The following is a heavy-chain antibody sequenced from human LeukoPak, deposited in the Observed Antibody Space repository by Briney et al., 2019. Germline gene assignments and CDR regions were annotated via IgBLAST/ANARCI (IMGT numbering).Heavy chain of an antibody. CDR2: IYYSGST. CDR1: GGSISSYY. Sequence: SETLSLTCTVSGGSISSYYWSWIRQPPGKGLEWIGYIYYSGSTNYNPSLKSRVTISVHTSKNLFSLKLSSVTAADTAVYYCARIVDTAMVPPLFYYYYYMDVWGKGTTVTVSS. D-gene: IGHD5-18*01. J-gene: IGHJ6*03. CDR3: ARIVDTAMVPPLFYYYYYMDV. V-gene: IGHV4-59*01.